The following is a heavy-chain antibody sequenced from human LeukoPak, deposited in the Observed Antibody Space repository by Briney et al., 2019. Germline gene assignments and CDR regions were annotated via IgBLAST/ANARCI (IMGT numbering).Heavy chain of an antibody. J-gene: IGHJ5*02. CDR1: GGSISSYY. V-gene: IGHV4-4*07. Sequence: SETLSLTCTVSGGSISSYYWSWIRQPAGKGLEWIGRIYTSGSTNYNPSLKSRVTISVDRSKNQFSLKLSSVTAADTAVYYCARDTRYCSSTSCYLPWGQGTLVTVSS. CDR2: IYTSGST. CDR3: ARDTRYCSSTSCYLP. D-gene: IGHD2-2*01.